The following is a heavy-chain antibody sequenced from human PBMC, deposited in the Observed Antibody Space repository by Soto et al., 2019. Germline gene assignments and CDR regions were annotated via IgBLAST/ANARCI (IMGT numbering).Heavy chain of an antibody. CDR2: IFNSGTT. Sequence: QVQLQESGPGLVKPSQTLSLTCSVSGASTVSHYHWTWIRQPPGKGLEWMGYIFNSGTTFYNPSLTSRLSISMDTSVNHFSLELRSVTAAATAVYYCALALGPTTALDYWGQGTLVTVSS. CDR1: GASTVSHYH. CDR3: ALALGPTTALDY. V-gene: IGHV4-31*02. J-gene: IGHJ4*02. D-gene: IGHD1-26*01.